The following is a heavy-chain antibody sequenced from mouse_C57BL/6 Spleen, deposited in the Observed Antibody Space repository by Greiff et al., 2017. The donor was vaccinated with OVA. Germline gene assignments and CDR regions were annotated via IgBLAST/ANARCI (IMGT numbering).Heavy chain of an antibody. CDR2: IDPSDSYT. J-gene: IGHJ2*01. CDR3: ARWGAGTDY. V-gene: IGHV1-69*01. Sequence: QVQLKESGAELVMPGASVKLSCKASGYTFTSYWMHWVKQRPGQGLEWIGEIDPSDSYTNYNQKFKGKSTLTVDKSSSTAYMQLSSLTSEDSAVYYCARWGAGTDYWGQGTTLTVSS. CDR1: GYTFTSYW. D-gene: IGHD4-1*01.